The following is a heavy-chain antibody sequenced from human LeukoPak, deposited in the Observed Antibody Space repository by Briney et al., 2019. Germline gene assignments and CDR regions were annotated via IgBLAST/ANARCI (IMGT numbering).Heavy chain of an antibody. CDR2: IRYDGSNK. CDR3: ARDRRDAHFPEWYFDL. V-gene: IGHV3-30*02. CDR1: GFTFSSYG. Sequence: GGSLRLSCAASGFTFSSYGMHWVRQAPGKGLEWVAFIRYDGSNKYYADSVKGRFTISRDNSKNTLYLQMNSLRAEDTAVYYCARDRRDAHFPEWYFDLWGRGTLVTVSS. J-gene: IGHJ2*01.